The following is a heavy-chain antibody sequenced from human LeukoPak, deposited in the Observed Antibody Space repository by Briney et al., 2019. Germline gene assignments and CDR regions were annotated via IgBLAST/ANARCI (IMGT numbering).Heavy chain of an antibody. V-gene: IGHV4-61*02. Sequence: SQTLSLTCTVSGGSISSGSYFWSWIRQPAGKGLEWIGRIYTSGSTNYNPSLKSRLTISVDTSKNQFSLKLSSVTAADTAVYYCARDGYCSSTSCYDAFDIWGQGTMVTVSS. CDR3: ARDGYCSSTSCYDAFDI. J-gene: IGHJ3*02. CDR1: GGSISSGSYF. D-gene: IGHD2-2*03. CDR2: IYTSGST.